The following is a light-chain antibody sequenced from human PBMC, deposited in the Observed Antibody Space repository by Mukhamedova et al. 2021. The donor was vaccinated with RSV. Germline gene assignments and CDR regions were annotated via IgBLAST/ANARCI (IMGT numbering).Light chain of an antibody. Sequence: WYQQNPGKVPKLLIYEDTRRPSGVSDRFSGSKSGNTAYLTISGLQAEDEADYYCCSYLGSSTYGIGTGTKVTVL. V-gene: IGLV2-23*01. CDR3: CSYLGSSTYG. CDR2: EDT. J-gene: IGLJ1*01.